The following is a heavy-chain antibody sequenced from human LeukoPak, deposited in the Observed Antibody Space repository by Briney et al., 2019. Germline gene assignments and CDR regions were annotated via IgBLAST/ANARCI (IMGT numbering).Heavy chain of an antibody. CDR2: IIPIFGTA. CDR1: GGTFSSYA. J-gene: IGHJ4*02. CDR3: ARDSSGYYYPLYYFDY. V-gene: IGHV1-69*06. Sequence: ASVKVSCKASGGTFSSYAISWVRQAPGQGLEWMGGIIPIFGTANYAQKFQGRVTITADKSTSTAYMELSSLRSDDTAVYYCARDSSGYYYPLYYFDYWGQGTLVTVSS. D-gene: IGHD3-22*01.